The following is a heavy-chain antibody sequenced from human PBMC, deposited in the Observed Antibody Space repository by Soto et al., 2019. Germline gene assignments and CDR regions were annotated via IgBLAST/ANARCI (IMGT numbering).Heavy chain of an antibody. D-gene: IGHD2-2*01. Sequence: QVQLVQSAGEVKKPGASVKVSCKASGYSFTSYGISWVRPAPGQGLEWMGWISPYNGHTQFVQRFQGRVTMTTDTSTKTAYMELRNLRSDDTAHYYCARDLTIVPATHPRLENYGMDVWGQGTTVIVSS. V-gene: IGHV1-18*01. CDR3: ARDLTIVPATHPRLENYGMDV. CDR2: ISPYNGHT. J-gene: IGHJ6*02. CDR1: GYSFTSYG.